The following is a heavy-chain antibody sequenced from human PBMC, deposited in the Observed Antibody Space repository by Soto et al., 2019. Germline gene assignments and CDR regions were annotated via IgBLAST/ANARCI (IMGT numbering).Heavy chain of an antibody. D-gene: IGHD4-17*01. CDR1: GFTFRSYG. CDR2: ISYDGSDE. CDR3: AKHADFENCACEG. J-gene: IGHJ3*01. V-gene: IGHV3-30*18. Sequence: QVRLVESGGGVVQPGRSLRLSCAASGFTFRSYGMHWVRQAPGKGLELVALISYDGSDEYYGDSMQGRFSMSRDNSKDPPFLQINRLTGEDTALYFCAKHADFENCACEGWGPGTMVTVSS.